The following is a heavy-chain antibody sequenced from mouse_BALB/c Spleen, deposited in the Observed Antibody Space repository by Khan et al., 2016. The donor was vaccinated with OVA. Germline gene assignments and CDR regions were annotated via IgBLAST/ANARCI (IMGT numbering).Heavy chain of an antibody. CDR3: ARTARIKY. CDR2: ISYSGST. Sequence: VQLKQSGPGLVKPSQSLSLTCTVTGYSITSGYGWNWIRQFPGNKLEWMGYISYSGSTNYNPSLKSRISITRDPSKNQFFLQLNSVTTEDTATYHCARTARIKYWGKGTTLTVSS. CDR1: GYSITSGYG. V-gene: IGHV3-2*02. D-gene: IGHD1-2*01. J-gene: IGHJ2*01.